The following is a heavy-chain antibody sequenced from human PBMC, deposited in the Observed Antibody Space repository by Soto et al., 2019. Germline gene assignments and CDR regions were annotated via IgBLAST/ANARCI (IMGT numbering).Heavy chain of an antibody. Sequence: LRLSCAAPGFTFSSYEMNWVRQAPGKGLEWVSYISSSGSTIYYADSVKGRFTVSRDNAKNSLYLQMNSLRAEDTAVYYCARDPPYYYDSSGYYDYWGQGTLVTVSS. V-gene: IGHV3-48*03. J-gene: IGHJ4*02. CDR2: ISSSGSTI. CDR3: ARDPPYYYDSSGYYDY. CDR1: GFTFSSYE. D-gene: IGHD3-22*01.